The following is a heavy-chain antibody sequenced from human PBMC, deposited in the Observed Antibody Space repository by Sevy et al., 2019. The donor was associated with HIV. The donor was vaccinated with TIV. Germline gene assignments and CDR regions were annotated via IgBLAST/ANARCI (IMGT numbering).Heavy chain of an antibody. CDR2: FDPEDGES. J-gene: IGHJ4*02. Sequence: ASVKVSCKVSGYRLIELSMHWVRQAPGKGLEWMGGFDPEDGESVYAQEFQGRVTMTEDPSTNTAYMELSSLRSEDTAFYYCATDLYNGNEWAHYFDSWGQGTLVTVSS. D-gene: IGHD5-12*01. V-gene: IGHV1-24*01. CDR3: ATDLYNGNEWAHYFDS. CDR1: GYRLIELS.